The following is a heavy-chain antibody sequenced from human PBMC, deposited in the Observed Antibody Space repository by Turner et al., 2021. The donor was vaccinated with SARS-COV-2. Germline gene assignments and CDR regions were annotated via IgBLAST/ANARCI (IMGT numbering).Heavy chain of an antibody. J-gene: IGHJ6*02. CDR2: IYGGGST. CDR1: GVTVSSNY. CDR3: ARDLLAYGMDV. D-gene: IGHD3-3*02. Sequence: EVQLVESGGGLVQPGGSLRLSCAASGVTVSSNYMSWVRQAPGKGLGWVSVIYGGGSTYYADSVKGRFTISRHNSKNTLYLQMNSLRAEDTAVYYCARDLLAYGMDVWGQGTTVTVSS. V-gene: IGHV3-53*04.